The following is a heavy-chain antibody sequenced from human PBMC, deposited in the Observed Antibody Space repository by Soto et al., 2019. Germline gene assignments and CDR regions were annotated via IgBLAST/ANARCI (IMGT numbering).Heavy chain of an antibody. CDR2: IYYSGST. D-gene: IGHD2-2*01. Sequence: LSLTCTVSGGSISSYYWSWIRQPPGKGLEWIGYIYYSGSTNYNPSLKSRVTISVDTSKNQFSLKLSSVTAADTAVYYCARALSVDEYQLLSENDWFDPWGQGTLVTVSS. CDR3: ARALSVDEYQLLSENDWFDP. CDR1: GGSISSYY. V-gene: IGHV4-59*01. J-gene: IGHJ5*02.